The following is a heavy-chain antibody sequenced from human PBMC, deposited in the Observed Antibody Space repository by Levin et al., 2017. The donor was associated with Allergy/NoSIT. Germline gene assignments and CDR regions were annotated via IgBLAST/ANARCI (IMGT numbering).Heavy chain of an antibody. CDR3: ARSPVVVAAIDYYMDV. J-gene: IGHJ6*03. CDR1: GGTFSSYA. D-gene: IGHD2-15*01. V-gene: IGHV1-69*13. Sequence: SVKVSCKASGGTFSSYAISWVRQAPGQGLEWMGGIIPIFGTANYAQKFQGRVTITADESTSTAYMELSSLRSEDTAVYYCARSPVVVAAIDYYMDVWGKGTTVTVSS. CDR2: IIPIFGTA.